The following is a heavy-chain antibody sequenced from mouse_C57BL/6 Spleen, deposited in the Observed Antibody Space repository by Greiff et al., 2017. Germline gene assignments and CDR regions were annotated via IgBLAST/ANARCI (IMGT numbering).Heavy chain of an antibody. CDR2: ISDGGSYT. CDR3: ARDGWGFDY. CDR1: GFTFSSYA. V-gene: IGHV5-4*01. J-gene: IGHJ2*01. D-gene: IGHD2-3*01. Sequence: EVKLVESGGGLVKPGGSLKLSCAASGFTFSSYAMPWVRQTPEKRLEWVATISDGGSYTYYPDNVKGRFTISRDNAKNNLYLQMSHLKSEDTAMYYCARDGWGFDYWGQGTTLTVSS.